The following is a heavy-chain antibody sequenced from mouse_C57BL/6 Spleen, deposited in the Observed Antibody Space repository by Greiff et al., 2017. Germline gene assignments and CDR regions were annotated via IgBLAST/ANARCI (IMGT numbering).Heavy chain of an antibody. CDR1: GFTFSSYA. CDR2: ISDGGSYT. CDR3: ARDERGLRQGYFDV. V-gene: IGHV5-4*01. J-gene: IGHJ1*03. Sequence: EVQLQESGGGLVKPGGSLKLSCAASGFTFSSYAMSWVRQTPEKRLEWVATISDGGSYTYYPANVKGRFTISRDNAKNNLYLQMSHLKSEDTAMYYCARDERGLRQGYFDVWGTGTTVTVSS. D-gene: IGHD2-4*01.